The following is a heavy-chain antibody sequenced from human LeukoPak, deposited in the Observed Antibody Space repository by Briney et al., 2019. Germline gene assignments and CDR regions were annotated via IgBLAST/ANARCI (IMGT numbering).Heavy chain of an antibody. Sequence: GGSLRLSCAASGFTFSSYEMNWVRQAPGKGLEWVSYISSSGSTIYYADSVKGRFTISRDNSKSTLYLQINSLRTEDTAVYYCARGVDCISFSCFGLLDNWGQGTLVTVFS. J-gene: IGHJ4*02. D-gene: IGHD2-2*01. CDR1: GFTFSSYE. CDR2: ISSSGSTI. V-gene: IGHV3-48*03. CDR3: ARGVDCISFSCFGLLDN.